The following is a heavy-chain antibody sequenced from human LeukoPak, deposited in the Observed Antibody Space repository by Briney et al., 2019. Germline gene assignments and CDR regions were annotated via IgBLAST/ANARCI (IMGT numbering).Heavy chain of an antibody. CDR3: ATDPSVRGFTTGWFDP. V-gene: IGHV1-2*02. CDR1: GYTFTGYY. D-gene: IGHD1-14*01. CDR2: ITPNSGGT. Sequence: ASVKVSCKASGYTFTGYYIHWVRQAPGQGLEWMGWITPNSGGTTFAQKFQGRVTMTRDTSLCTAYMELSSLRSEDTAVYYCATDPSVRGFTTGWFDPWGQGTLVTVSS. J-gene: IGHJ5*02.